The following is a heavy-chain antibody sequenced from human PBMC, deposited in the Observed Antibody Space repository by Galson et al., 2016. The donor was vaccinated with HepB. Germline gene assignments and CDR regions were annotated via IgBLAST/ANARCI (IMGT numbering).Heavy chain of an antibody. V-gene: IGHV4-30-4*01. J-gene: IGHJ3*01. Sequence: LSLTCTVSGASISNSDHYWSWIRQPPGKGLEWIGYIYYSGTTYYTPSLKSRLSISVGTSKNQFSLKLTSVTAADTAVYYCARESDVTNFDLWGQGTMVTVSS. CDR3: ARESDVTNFDL. CDR1: GASISNSDHY. D-gene: IGHD3-3*01. CDR2: IYYSGTT.